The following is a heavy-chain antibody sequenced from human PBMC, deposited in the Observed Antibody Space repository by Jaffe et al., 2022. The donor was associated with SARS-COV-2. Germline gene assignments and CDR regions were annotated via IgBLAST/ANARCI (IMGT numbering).Heavy chain of an antibody. D-gene: IGHD3-16*02. CDR1: GFTFSDYW. Sequence: EVQLVESGGGLVQPGGSLRLSCAASGFTFSDYWMHWVRQAPGKGLVWVSRIYSDGSSTIYADSVKGRFTISRDNAKNTLYLQMNSLRAEDTAVYYCARDSRYRQDYWGQGTLVTVSS. J-gene: IGHJ4*02. CDR2: IYSDGSST. CDR3: ARDSRYRQDY. V-gene: IGHV3-74*01.